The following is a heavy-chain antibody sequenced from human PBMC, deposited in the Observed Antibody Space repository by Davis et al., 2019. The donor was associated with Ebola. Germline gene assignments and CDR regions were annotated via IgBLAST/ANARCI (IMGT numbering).Heavy chain of an antibody. CDR2: ISSSSTTK. CDR3: ARVRHYGMDV. J-gene: IGHJ6*02. Sequence: GESLKISCAASGFTFSSYSMNWVRQAPGRGLEWVSYISSSSTTKYYADSVKGRFTISRDNAKNSLYLQMNSLRAEDTAVYYCARVRHYGMDVWGQGTTVTVSS. V-gene: IGHV3-48*01. CDR1: GFTFSSYS.